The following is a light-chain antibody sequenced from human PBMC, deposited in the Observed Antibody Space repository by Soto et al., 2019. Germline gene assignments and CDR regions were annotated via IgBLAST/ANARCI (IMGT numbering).Light chain of an antibody. V-gene: IGKV1-5*03. Sequence: DIQMTQSPSTLSASVGDGVTITCRASQTISSWLAWYQQKPGKAPKHLIYKASTLKSGVPSRFSGSGSGTEFTLTISSLQPDDFATYYCQHYNSYSEAFGQGTKVDI. J-gene: IGKJ1*01. CDR2: KAS. CDR3: QHYNSYSEA. CDR1: QTISSW.